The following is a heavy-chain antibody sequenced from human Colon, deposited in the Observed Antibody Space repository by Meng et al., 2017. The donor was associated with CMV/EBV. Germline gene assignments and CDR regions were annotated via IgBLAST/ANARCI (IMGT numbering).Heavy chain of an antibody. V-gene: IGHV4-34*01. CDR1: GGSLRNYH. Sequence: SETLSLTCGLSGGSLRNYHWSWIRQSPGKGLEWIGVINDFGTINYNPSLKSRVTISFDTPKNQFSLKLNSVTAADSAVYYCARGSRLDPTVNIYYYYGLDVWGQGTTVTVSS. D-gene: IGHD3-16*02. J-gene: IGHJ6*02. CDR2: INDFGTI. CDR3: ARGSRLDPTVNIYYYYGLDV.